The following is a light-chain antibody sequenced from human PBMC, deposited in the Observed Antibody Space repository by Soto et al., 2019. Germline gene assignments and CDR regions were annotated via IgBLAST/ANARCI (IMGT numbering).Light chain of an antibody. J-gene: IGKJ5*01. V-gene: IGKV3-15*01. Sequence: EVVMTQSPATLSVSPGERATLSCRASQTVSRNLAWYQQRPGQAPRLLIYDISNRAAGVPARFSGSGSETEFTLTIRSLQSEDFAVYFCQQYNNWPSFGQGRRPEIK. CDR2: DIS. CDR1: QTVSRN. CDR3: QQYNNWPS.